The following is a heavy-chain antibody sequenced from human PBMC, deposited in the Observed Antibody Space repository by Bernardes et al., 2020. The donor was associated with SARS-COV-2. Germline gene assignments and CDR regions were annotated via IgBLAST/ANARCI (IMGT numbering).Heavy chain of an antibody. D-gene: IGHD2-15*01. CDR3: AKPDCSGGSCYGY. V-gene: IGHV3-23*01. Sequence: GGSLRLSCAASGFTFINYAMSWFRQAPGQGLEWVSALNGRGDRTYYADSVKGRFTISRDSSKNTLYLQMNSLRAEDTAIFYCAKPDCSGGSCYGYWGQGTLVTVSS. CDR2: LNGRGDRT. J-gene: IGHJ4*02. CDR1: GFTFINYA.